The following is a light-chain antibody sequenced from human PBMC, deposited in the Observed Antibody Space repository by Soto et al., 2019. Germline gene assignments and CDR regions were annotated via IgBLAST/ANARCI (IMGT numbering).Light chain of an antibody. CDR2: GSS. J-gene: IGKJ2*01. CDR1: QSVSNSY. Sequence: EVVLTQSPGTLSLSPGERATLSCRASQSVSNSYLAWYQQKPGQSPKLLIFGSSDRATGIPDRFSGSGSGTDFTLTISSLDPEDFAVYYCQQYGSSPPYTFGQGTKLEIK. V-gene: IGKV3-20*01. CDR3: QQYGSSPPYT.